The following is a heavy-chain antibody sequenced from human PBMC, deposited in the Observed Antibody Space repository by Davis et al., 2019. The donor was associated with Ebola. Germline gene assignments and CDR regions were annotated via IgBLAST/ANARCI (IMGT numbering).Heavy chain of an antibody. V-gene: IGHV3-23*01. J-gene: IGHJ6*02. D-gene: IGHD3-3*01. CDR1: GFVFSSYV. CDR3: ARDRFWSGYRFYYYYGMDV. Sequence: GGSLRLSCAASGFVFSSYVMSWVRRAPGKGLEWVSTLGLSADTYYADSVKGRFTISRDNSKNSLYLQMNSLRAEDTAVYYCARDRFWSGYRFYYYYGMDVWGQGTRVTVS. CDR2: LGLSADT.